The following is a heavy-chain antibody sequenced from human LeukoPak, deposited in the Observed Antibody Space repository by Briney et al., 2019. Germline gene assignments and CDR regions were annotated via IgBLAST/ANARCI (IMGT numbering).Heavy chain of an antibody. J-gene: IGHJ4*02. CDR3: ARGLSCDDYVWGSYRHDY. V-gene: IGHV3-30-3*01. CDR1: GFTFSSYA. D-gene: IGHD3-16*02. Sequence: GGSLRLSCAAPGFTFSSYAMHWVRQALGKGLGWVAVISYDGSNKYYADSVKGRFTISRDNSKNTLYLQMNSLRAEDTAVYYCARGLSCDDYVWGSYRHDYWGQGTLVTVSS. CDR2: ISYDGSNK.